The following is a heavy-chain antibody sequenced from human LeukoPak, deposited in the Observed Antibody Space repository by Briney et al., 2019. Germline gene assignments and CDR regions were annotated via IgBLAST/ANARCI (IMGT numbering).Heavy chain of an antibody. CDR2: INWNGGST. Sequence: PGGSLRLSCAASGFTFDDYGMSWVRQAPGKGLEWVSGINWNGGSTGFADSVKGRFTISRDNAKNSLYLQMNSLRAEDTALYYCARVPYNYYDFWSGYYGYYYYYYMDVWGKGITVTVSS. J-gene: IGHJ6*03. V-gene: IGHV3-20*04. D-gene: IGHD3-3*01. CDR3: ARVPYNYYDFWSGYYGYYYYYYMDV. CDR1: GFTFDDYG.